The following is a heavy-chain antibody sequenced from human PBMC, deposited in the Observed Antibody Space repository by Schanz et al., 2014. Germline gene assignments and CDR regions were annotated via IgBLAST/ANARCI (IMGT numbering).Heavy chain of an antibody. J-gene: IGHJ4*02. D-gene: IGHD5-12*01. Sequence: EVQLVASGGGLVQPGGSLRLSCAASGFTFSTSTMHWVRQAPGKGLEWVSSFNDGGVNKYYADSVKGRFTISRDNSKSTLFLHMNSLRAEDTAVYDCARKVVATIGGYYDNWGQGTLVIVSS. CDR1: GFTFSTST. V-gene: IGHV3-23*04. CDR3: ARKVVATIGGYYDN. CDR2: FNDGGVNK.